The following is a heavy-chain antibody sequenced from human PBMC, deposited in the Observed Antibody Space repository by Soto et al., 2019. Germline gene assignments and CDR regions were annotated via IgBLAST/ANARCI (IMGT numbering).Heavy chain of an antibody. CDR2: INAGNGNT. D-gene: IGHD3-10*01. J-gene: IGHJ5*02. CDR1: GYTFTSYA. Sequence: ASVKVSCTASGYTFTSYAMHWVRQAPGQRLEWMGWINAGNGNTKYSQKFQGRVTITRDTSASTAYMELSSLRSEDTAVYYCARGYYYGSGSDTYWFDPWGQGTLVTVSS. CDR3: ARGYYYGSGSDTYWFDP. V-gene: IGHV1-3*01.